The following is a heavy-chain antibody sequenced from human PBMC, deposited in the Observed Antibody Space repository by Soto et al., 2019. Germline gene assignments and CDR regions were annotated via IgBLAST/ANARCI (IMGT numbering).Heavy chain of an antibody. D-gene: IGHD3-9*01. CDR1: GLTFSSYS. J-gene: IGHJ4*02. Sequence: GGLRLSCAASGLTFSSYSMNWVRQAPGKGLEWVSYISSSSSTIYYADSVKGRFTISRDNAKNSLYLQMNSLRAEDTAVYYCARDLRGYFDWLLSADYWGQGTLVTVSS. CDR3: ARDLRGYFDWLLSADY. V-gene: IGHV3-48*01. CDR2: ISSSSSTI.